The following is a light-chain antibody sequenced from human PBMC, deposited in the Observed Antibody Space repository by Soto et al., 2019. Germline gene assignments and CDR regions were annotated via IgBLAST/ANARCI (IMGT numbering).Light chain of an antibody. J-gene: IGLJ2*01. CDR2: EVS. CDR1: SSDVGGYNY. V-gene: IGLV2-8*01. Sequence: QSALTQPPSASGSPGQSVTISCTGTSSDVGGYNYVSWYQQHPGKASKLMIYEVSKRPSGVPDRFSGSKSGNTASLTVSGLQAEDEADYYCSSYAGSNKLLFGGGTKVTVL. CDR3: SSYAGSNKLL.